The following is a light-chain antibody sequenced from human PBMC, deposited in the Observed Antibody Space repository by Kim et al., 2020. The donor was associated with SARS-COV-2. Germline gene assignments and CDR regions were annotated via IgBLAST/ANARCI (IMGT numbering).Light chain of an antibody. CDR1: QSINTY. V-gene: IGKV1-39*01. CDR3: QQSHSAPLLT. J-gene: IGKJ4*01. Sequence: DIQMTQSPSSLAASVGDRVTIACRASQSINTYLNWYQQKPGKAPKLLIYAASTLESGVPSRFSGSGSGTDFTLTICSLQPEDFATYYCQQSHSAPLLTFGGGTKVDIK. CDR2: AAS.